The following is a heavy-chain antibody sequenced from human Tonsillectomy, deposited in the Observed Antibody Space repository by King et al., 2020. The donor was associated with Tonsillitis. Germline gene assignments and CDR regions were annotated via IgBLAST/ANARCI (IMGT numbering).Heavy chain of an antibody. CDR1: GGSFSSYY. V-gene: IGHV4-34*01. D-gene: IGHD1-14*01. J-gene: IGHJ6*02. CDR2: INHSGST. Sequence: VQLQQWGAGLLKPSETLSLTCAVYGGSFSSYYWTWIRQPPGKGLEWIGEINHSGSTTYNPSLKSRVTISVDTSKNQFSLKLSSVTAADTAVYYCARGGTLDYYYGMDVWGPGTTVTVSS. CDR3: ARGGTLDYYYGMDV.